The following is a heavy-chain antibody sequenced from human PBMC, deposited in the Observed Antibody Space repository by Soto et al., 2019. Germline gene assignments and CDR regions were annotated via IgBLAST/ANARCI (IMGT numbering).Heavy chain of an antibody. V-gene: IGHV4-31*03. CDR1: GGSISSGTYY. CDR2: MYNSGTS. D-gene: IGHD2-15*01. Sequence: SETLSLTCSVSGGSISSGTYYWSWIRHHPGKGLQWIGYMYNSGTSSYSPSLKSRSVLSVDTSKNQFSLKLTSVIAADTATYFCARRLSGSSAFDFWGLGILVIVSS. CDR3: ARRLSGSSAFDF. J-gene: IGHJ4*01.